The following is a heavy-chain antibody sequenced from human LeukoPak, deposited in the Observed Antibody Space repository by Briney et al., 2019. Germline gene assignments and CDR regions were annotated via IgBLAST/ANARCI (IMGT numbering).Heavy chain of an antibody. V-gene: IGHV3-48*03. D-gene: IGHD1-1*01. J-gene: IGHJ6*02. CDR3: ARDLTTLRSGMDV. CDR2: ISSSGSTI. CDR1: GFTFSSYE. Sequence: GRSLRLSYAASGFTFSSYEMNWVRQAPGKGLEWVSYISSSGSTIYYADSVKGRFTISRDNAKNSLYLQMNSLRAEDTAVYYCARDLTTLRSGMDVWGQGTTVTVSS.